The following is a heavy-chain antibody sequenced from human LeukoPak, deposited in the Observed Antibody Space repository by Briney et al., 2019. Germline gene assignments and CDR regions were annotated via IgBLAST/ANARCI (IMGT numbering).Heavy chain of an antibody. D-gene: IGHD4-23*01. J-gene: IGHJ6*03. Sequence: SETLSLTCTVSGGSISSRSDYWGWIRPTPGQGLEWIGNLDSSGSTYYNPSLKSRVTISVGTSKNQFSLNLRSVTAADTAIYFCSRSHDYGGLYFYYYMDVWGKGTTVTVSS. V-gene: IGHV4-39*01. CDR1: GGSISSRSDY. CDR2: LDSSGST. CDR3: SRSHDYGGLYFYYYMDV.